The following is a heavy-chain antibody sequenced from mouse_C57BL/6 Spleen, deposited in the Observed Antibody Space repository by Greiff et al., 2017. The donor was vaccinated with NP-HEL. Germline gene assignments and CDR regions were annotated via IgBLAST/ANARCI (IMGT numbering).Heavy chain of an antibody. CDR1: VFPFPVSF. Sequence: PGSSLRLSCPASVFPFPVSFMPFFPPPPGTSLSWFGFIRNKANDYTTEYSASVKGRFTISRDNSQSILYLQMNALRAEDSATYYCARYEGLRRGDLDYWGQGTSVTVSS. D-gene: IGHD2-2*01. J-gene: IGHJ4*01. V-gene: IGHV7-3*01. CDR2: IRNKANDYTT. CDR3: ARYEGLRRGDLDY.